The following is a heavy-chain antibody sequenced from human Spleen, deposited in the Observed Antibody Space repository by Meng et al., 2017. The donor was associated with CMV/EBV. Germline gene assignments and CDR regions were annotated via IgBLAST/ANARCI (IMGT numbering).Heavy chain of an antibody. J-gene: IGHJ5*02. V-gene: IGHV3-21*01. Sequence: CAASGFTFSRYSMNWVRQAPGKGLEWVSSISSSSSYIYYADSVKGRFTISRDNAKNSLYLQMNSLRAEDTAVYYCARDQGLDVDFWPSWGQGTLVTVSS. CDR1: GFTFSRYS. CDR3: ARDQGLDVDFWPS. D-gene: IGHD3-3*01. CDR2: ISSSSSYI.